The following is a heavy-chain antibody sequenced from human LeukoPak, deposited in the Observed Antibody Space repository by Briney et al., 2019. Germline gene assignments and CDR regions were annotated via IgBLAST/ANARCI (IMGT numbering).Heavy chain of an antibody. Sequence: ASVKVSCKASGYTFTGYYMHWVRQAPGQGLEWMGWINLNSGGTNDAQKCQYRGNITRDTSINTAYNDLSRLISEHTAMDFWCTWGLHFDIWGQGTMVTVAS. CDR1: GYTFTGYY. J-gene: IGHJ3*02. D-gene: IGHD3-16*01. V-gene: IGHV1-2*02. CDR2: INLNSGGT. CDR3: CTWGLHFDI.